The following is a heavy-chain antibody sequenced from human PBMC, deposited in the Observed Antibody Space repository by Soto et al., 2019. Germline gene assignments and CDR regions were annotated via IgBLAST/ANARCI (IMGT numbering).Heavy chain of an antibody. CDR2: MNPNSGNT. CDR3: ASQYNSQNYGTPAASSWFHP. J-gene: IGHJ5*02. Sequence: ASVKVSCKASGYTFTSYDINWVRQATGQGLEWMGWMNPNSGNTGYAQKFQGRVTMTRNTSISTAYMELSSLRSEDTAVYYCASQYNSQNYGTPAASSWFHPWGQGTPVTVSS. D-gene: IGHD6-19*01. V-gene: IGHV1-8*01. CDR1: GYTFTSYD.